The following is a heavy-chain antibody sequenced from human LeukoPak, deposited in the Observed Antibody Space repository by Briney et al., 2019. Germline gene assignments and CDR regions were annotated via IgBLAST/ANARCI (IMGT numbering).Heavy chain of an antibody. Sequence: ASVKVSCKASGYTFTTYAMNWVRQAPGQGLEWMGWINTNTGNPTYAQGFTGRFVFSLDTSVSTAYLQISSLKAEDTAVYYCAGSGSCYYYYYYMDVWGKGTTVTISS. D-gene: IGHD3-10*01. V-gene: IGHV7-4-1*02. CDR3: AGSGSCYYYYYYMDV. J-gene: IGHJ6*03. CDR1: GYTFTTYA. CDR2: INTNTGNP.